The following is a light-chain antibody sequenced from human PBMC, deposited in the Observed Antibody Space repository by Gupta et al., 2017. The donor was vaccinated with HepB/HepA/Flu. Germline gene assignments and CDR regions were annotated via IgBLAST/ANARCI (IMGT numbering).Light chain of an antibody. Sequence: HSGLTQPASASGSPGPSITISCTGASGDVGGFNSVSWYQQYPGRAPMLLIYDVTNRPSGVSDRFSGSNSGNTATLTITGLQAEDEADYYCSSVRIGTTLVVFGGGTKVTVL. CDR3: SSVRIGTTLVV. V-gene: IGLV2-14*03. CDR2: DVT. J-gene: IGLJ2*01. CDR1: SGDVGGFNS.